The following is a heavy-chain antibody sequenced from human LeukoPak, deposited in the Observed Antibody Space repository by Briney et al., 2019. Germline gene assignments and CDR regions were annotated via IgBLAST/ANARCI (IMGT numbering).Heavy chain of an antibody. CDR3: ARHGCSGTSCYDGAFDI. Sequence: SETLSLTCTVSGGSISSYYWSWIRQPPGKGLEWIGYTYYSGSTNYNPSLKSRVTISVDTSKNQFSLKLSSVTAADTAVYYCARHGCSGTSCYDGAFDIWGQGTMVTVSS. J-gene: IGHJ3*02. D-gene: IGHD2-2*01. CDR1: GGSISSYY. CDR2: TYYSGST. V-gene: IGHV4-59*08.